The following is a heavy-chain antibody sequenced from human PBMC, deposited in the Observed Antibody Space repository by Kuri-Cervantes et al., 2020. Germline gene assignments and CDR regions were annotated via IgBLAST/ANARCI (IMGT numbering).Heavy chain of an antibody. Sequence: GGSLRLSCAASGFTFNSYSMNWVRQAPGKGLEWVSSISSSSIYIYYADSVKGRFTISRDNAKNSLYLQMNSLRAEDTAVYYCARVSSGWYYSYYYYMDVWGKGTTVTVSS. CDR2: ISSSSIYI. J-gene: IGHJ6*03. CDR3: ARVSSGWYYSYYYYMDV. D-gene: IGHD6-19*01. CDR1: GFTFNSYS. V-gene: IGHV3-21*01.